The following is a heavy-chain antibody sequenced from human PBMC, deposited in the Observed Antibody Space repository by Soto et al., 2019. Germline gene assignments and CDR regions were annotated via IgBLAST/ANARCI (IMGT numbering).Heavy chain of an antibody. Sequence: EVQLVESGGGLVQPGRSLRLSCAASGFSFDEYAMHWVRQAPGKGLEWVSGISWNSGTMGYGDSVRGRFTISRDNAKNSLYLQMNSLRAEDTALYYCAKGFCSSPSCLTYSYMDVWGKGTTVTVSS. V-gene: IGHV3-9*01. CDR3: AKGFCSSPSCLTYSYMDV. J-gene: IGHJ6*03. D-gene: IGHD2-2*01. CDR2: ISWNSGTM. CDR1: GFSFDEYA.